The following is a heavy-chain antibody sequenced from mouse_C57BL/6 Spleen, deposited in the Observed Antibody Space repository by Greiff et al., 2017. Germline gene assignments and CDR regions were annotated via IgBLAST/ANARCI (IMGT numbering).Heavy chain of an antibody. Sequence: VKLVESGPGLVAPSQSLSITCTVSGFSLTSYAISWVRQPPGQGLEWLGVIWTGGGTNYNSALKSRLSISKDNSKMQVFLKMNSLQTDYTARYYCARKDYDYVYYAMDYWGQGTSVTVSS. CDR2: IWTGGGT. V-gene: IGHV2-9-1*01. J-gene: IGHJ4*01. CDR3: ARKDYDYVYYAMDY. CDR1: GFSLTSYA. D-gene: IGHD2-4*01.